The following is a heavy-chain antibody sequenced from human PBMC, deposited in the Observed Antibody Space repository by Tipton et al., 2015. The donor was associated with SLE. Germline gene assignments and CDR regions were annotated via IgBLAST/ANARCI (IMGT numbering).Heavy chain of an antibody. Sequence: LRLSCTVSGGSISSGGYYWSWIRQYPGKGLEWIGYISYSGSTNYNPSLKSRVTISVDTSKNQFSLRLSSVTAADTAVYYCARDQPPIDWGQGTLVTVSS. V-gene: IGHV4-31*03. CDR1: GGSISSGGYY. J-gene: IGHJ4*02. D-gene: IGHD1-26*01. CDR3: ARDQPPID. CDR2: ISYSGST.